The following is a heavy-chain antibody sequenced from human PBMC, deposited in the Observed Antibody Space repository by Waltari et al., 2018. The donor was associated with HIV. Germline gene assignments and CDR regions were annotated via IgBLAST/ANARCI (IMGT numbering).Heavy chain of an antibody. CDR1: GFPFSHHS. V-gene: IGHV3-48*04. D-gene: IGHD2-21*02. CDR2: ISSGSSNI. CDR3: ARVGDRTYAMDV. Sequence: EVQLVESGGGLIRPGGSLSLSCAASGFPFSHHSMNWVRQAPGKGLEWLSYISSGSSNIYYADSCKGRFTISRDNAKTSLYLQMNSLRAEDTAVYYCARVGDRTYAMDVWGQGTTVTVSS. J-gene: IGHJ6*02.